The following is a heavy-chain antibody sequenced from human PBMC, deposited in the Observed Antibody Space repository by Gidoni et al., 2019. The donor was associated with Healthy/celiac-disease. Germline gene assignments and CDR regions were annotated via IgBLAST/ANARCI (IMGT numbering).Heavy chain of an antibody. CDR2: IYYSGST. Sequence: QVQLQESGPGLVKPSETLSLTCTVSGGSISSSYWSWIRQPPGKGLEWIGYIYYSGSTNYNPSLKSRVTISVDTSKNQFSLKLSSVTAADTAVYYCARTSYYDFWSGYASYFDYWGQGTLVTVSS. V-gene: IGHV4-59*01. CDR1: GGSISSSY. CDR3: ARTSYYDFWSGYASYFDY. D-gene: IGHD3-3*01. J-gene: IGHJ4*02.